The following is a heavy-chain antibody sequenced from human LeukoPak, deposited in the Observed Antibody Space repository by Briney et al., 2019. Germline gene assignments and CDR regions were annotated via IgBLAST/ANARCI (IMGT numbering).Heavy chain of an antibody. V-gene: IGHV3-15*01. D-gene: IGHD1-1*01. Sequence: GGSLRLSCAASGFTFSNAWMSWVRQAPGKGLEWVGRIQRKTDRWTTDYATPVKGRFTMSRDDSKTTLYLQMNSLKTEDTAVYYCCTDLLDYWGQGTLVTVSS. CDR3: CTDLLDY. J-gene: IGHJ4*02. CDR1: GFTFSNAW. CDR2: IQRKTDRWTT.